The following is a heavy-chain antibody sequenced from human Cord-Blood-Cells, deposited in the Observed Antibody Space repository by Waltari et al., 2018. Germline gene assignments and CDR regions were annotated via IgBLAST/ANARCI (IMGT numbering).Heavy chain of an antibody. CDR3: ARETGGVTIFGVVDY. D-gene: IGHD3-3*01. Sequence: QVQLVQSGAEVKKPGASVKVSCKASGYTFTGYYMHWVRQAPGQGLEWMGRINTNSGGTNYAQKFQGRVTMTRDTSISTAYMELSRRRSDDTAVYYCARETGGVTIFGVVDYWGQGTLVTVSS. CDR1: GYTFTGYY. J-gene: IGHJ4*02. V-gene: IGHV1-2*06. CDR2: INTNSGGT.